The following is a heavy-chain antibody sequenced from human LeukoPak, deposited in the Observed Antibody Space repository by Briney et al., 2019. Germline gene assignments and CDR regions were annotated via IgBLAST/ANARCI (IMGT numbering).Heavy chain of an antibody. CDR2: INLNSGDT. V-gene: IGHV1-2*02. Sequence: ASVKVSCKASGYTFTDYYMHWVRQAPGQGLEWMGWINLNSGDTNYAQKFQGRVTMTRDTSINTAYMELSRLRSDDTAVYYCARVKDHYDILTGYYLAAFDYWGQGTLVTASS. J-gene: IGHJ4*02. D-gene: IGHD3-9*01. CDR1: GYTFTDYY. CDR3: ARVKDHYDILTGYYLAAFDY.